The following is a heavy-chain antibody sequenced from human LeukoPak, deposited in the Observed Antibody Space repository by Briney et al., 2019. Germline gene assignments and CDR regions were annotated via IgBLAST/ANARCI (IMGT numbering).Heavy chain of an antibody. CDR2: INPNTGGT. D-gene: IGHD6-13*01. CDR3: ATVAAGGSSFDY. V-gene: IGHV1-2*02. Sequence: ASVRVSCKASGYTFTGDYMHWVRQAPGQGLEWMGWINPNTGGTNYAQNFQGRVTMTRDTSIGTAYMELSRVTSDDTAVYYCATVAAGGSSFDYWGQGTLVVVSS. CDR1: GYTFTGDY. J-gene: IGHJ4*02.